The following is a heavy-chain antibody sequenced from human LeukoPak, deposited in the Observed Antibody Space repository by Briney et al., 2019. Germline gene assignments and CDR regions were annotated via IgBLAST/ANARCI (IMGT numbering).Heavy chain of an antibody. CDR2: INHSGGT. V-gene: IGHV4-34*01. CDR3: ARVKDPGGYYYYYYMDV. D-gene: IGHD3-16*01. CDR1: GGSFSGYY. Sequence: MASETLSLTCAVYGGSFSGYYWSWIRQPPGKGLEWIGEINHSGGTKYNPSLESRVTISVDTSKNQFSLKLSSVTAADTAMYYCARVKDPGGYYYYYYMDVWGKGTTVTVSS. J-gene: IGHJ6*03.